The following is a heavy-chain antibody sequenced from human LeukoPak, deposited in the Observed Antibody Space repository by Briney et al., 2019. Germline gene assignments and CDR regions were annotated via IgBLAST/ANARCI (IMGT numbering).Heavy chain of an antibody. J-gene: IGHJ6*03. CDR3: ARVFDSGSQAYFYYMDV. V-gene: IGHV4-34*01. Sequence: PSETLSLTCAVYGGSFSGYYWSWIRQPPGKGLEWIGEINHSGSTNYNPSLKSRVTISVDTSKNRFSLKLSSVTAADTAVYYCARVFDSGSQAYFYYMDVWGKGTTVTISS. CDR2: INHSGST. D-gene: IGHD3-10*01. CDR1: GGSFSGYY.